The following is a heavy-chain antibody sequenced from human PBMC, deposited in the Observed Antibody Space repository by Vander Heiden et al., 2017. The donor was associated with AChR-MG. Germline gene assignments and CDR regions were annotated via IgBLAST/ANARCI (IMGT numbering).Heavy chain of an antibody. CDR1: GGSISRYY. CDR2: IYYSGST. D-gene: IGHD3-22*01. V-gene: IGHV4-59*08. Sequence: QVQLHESGPGLVKPSETLCLTCTVSGGSISRYYWSWIRQPPGKGLEWIGYIYYSGSTNYNPSLKSRVTISVDTSKNQFSLKLSSVTAADTAVYYCARRLGYYDISGYPTYYFDYGSHGTLVTVSS. CDR3: ARRLGYYDISGYPTYYFDY. J-gene: IGHJ4*01.